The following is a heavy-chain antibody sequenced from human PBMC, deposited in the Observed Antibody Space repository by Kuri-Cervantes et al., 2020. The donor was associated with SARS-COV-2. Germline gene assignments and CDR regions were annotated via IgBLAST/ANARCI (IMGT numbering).Heavy chain of an antibody. D-gene: IGHD2-15*01. CDR1: GYTFTGYY. CDR3: ARDPTGYCSGGSCYLDSWFDP. V-gene: IGHV1-2*02. CDR2: INPNSGGT. J-gene: IGHJ5*02. Sequence: ASVKVSCKASGYTFTGYYMHWVRQVPGQGLEWMGWINPNSGGTNYAQKFQGRVTMTRDTSISTAYMELSRLRSDDTAVYYCARDPTGYCSGGSCYLDSWFDPWGQGTLVTVSS.